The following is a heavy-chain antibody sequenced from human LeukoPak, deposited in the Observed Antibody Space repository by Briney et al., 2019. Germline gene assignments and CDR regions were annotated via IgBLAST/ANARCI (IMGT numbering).Heavy chain of an antibody. CDR2: ISGSGGST. D-gene: IGHD3-10*01. J-gene: IGHJ4*02. CDR3: ASTVYGSGSYYFDY. Sequence: GGSLRLSCAASGFTFSSYAMSWVRQAPGKGLEWVSAISGSGGSTYYADSVKGRFTISRDNSKNTLYLQMNSLRAEDTAVYYCASTVYGSGSYYFDYWGQGTLVTVSS. CDR1: GFTFSSYA. V-gene: IGHV3-23*01.